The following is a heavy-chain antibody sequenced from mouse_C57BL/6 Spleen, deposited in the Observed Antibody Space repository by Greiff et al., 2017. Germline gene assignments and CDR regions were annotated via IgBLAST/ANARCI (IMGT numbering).Heavy chain of an antibody. D-gene: IGHD1-1*01. CDR2: IYPGDGDT. CDR1: GYAFSSSW. J-gene: IGHJ2*01. CDR3: ARLEGITTVVAPFDY. Sequence: QVQLQQSGPELVKPGASVKISCKASGYAFSSSWMNWVKQRPGKGLEWIGRIYPGDGDTNYNGKFKGKATLTADKSSSTAYMQLSSLTSEDSAVYFCARLEGITTVVAPFDYWGQGTTLTVSS. V-gene: IGHV1-82*01.